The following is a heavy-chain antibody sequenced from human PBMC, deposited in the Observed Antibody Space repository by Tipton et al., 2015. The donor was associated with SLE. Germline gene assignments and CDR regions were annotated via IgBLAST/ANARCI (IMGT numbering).Heavy chain of an antibody. J-gene: IGHJ4*02. CDR2: IYYSGST. D-gene: IGHD2-15*01. CDR3: AREGYCSSGSCHGVDS. Sequence: TLSLTCTVSGASISSYYWSWVRQPPGEALEFIGYIYYSGSTNYNPSLKSRVTISVDTSKNQFSLKLSSVTAADTAVYYCAREGYCSSGSCHGVDSWGQGTLVTVSS. CDR1: GASISSYY. V-gene: IGHV4-59*12.